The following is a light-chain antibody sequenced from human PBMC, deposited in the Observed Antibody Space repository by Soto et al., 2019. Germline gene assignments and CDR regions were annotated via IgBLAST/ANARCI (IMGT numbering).Light chain of an antibody. J-gene: IGKJ5*01. CDR3: QQYNNWPIT. V-gene: IGKV3D-15*01. CDR1: QSVSSN. CDR2: GAS. Sequence: IMLTQSPGTLSLSPGERATLSYRASQSVSSNLTWYQQKPGQAPRLLIYGASTRATGIPARFSGSGSGTEFTLTISSLQSEDFAVYYCQQYNNWPITFGQGTRLEIK.